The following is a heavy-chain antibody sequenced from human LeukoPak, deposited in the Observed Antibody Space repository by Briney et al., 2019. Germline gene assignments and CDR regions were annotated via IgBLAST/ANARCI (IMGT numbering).Heavy chain of an antibody. J-gene: IGHJ3*02. CDR2: IKRKNDGGAT. Sequence: GGSLRLSCAASGFTFSTYAMTWVRQAPGKGLEWVGRIKRKNDGGATDYATPVKGRFTISRDDSINTLYLQMNSLKTEDTAVYYCTTDYYGSGSYPDAFDIWGRGTMVTVSS. CDR3: TTDYYGSGSYPDAFDI. V-gene: IGHV3-15*01. D-gene: IGHD3-10*01. CDR1: GFTFSTYA.